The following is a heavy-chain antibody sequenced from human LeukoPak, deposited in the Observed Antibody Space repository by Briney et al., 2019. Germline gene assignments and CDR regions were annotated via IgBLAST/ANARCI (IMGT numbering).Heavy chain of an antibody. Sequence: PGGSLRLSCAASGFTFSDFWMHWVRQAPGKGLEWVAVISYDGSNKYYADSVKGRFTISRDNSKNTLYLQMNSLRAEDTAVYYCARDWSGWDVWGKGTTVTVSS. CDR2: ISYDGSNK. CDR3: ARDWSGWDV. CDR1: GFTFSDFW. V-gene: IGHV3-30-3*01. D-gene: IGHD3-3*01. J-gene: IGHJ6*04.